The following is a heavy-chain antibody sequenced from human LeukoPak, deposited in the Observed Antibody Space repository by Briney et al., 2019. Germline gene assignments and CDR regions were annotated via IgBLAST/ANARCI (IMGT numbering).Heavy chain of an antibody. J-gene: IGHJ4*02. Sequence: GGSLRLSCVASGFTFSAAWMTWVRQAPGKVLECVGRIKSITDGGTTDYATPVKGRFAISRDDSKNTLYLQMNSLKIEATGVYYCTTVGSSWGFDYWGQGTLVTVSS. V-gene: IGHV3-15*01. D-gene: IGHD6-13*01. CDR1: GFTFSAAW. CDR3: TTVGSSWGFDY. CDR2: IKSITDGGTT.